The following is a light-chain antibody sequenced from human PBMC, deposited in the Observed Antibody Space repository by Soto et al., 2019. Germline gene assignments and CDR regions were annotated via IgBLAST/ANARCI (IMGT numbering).Light chain of an antibody. V-gene: IGKV1-39*01. CDR1: QSISSY. CDR3: QQRYSTPRVT. CDR2: AAS. Sequence: DIQMTQSPSSLSASVGDRVTITCRASQSISSYLNWYQQKPGKAPKLLTYAASSLQSGVPSRFSGSGSGTDFTLTISSLQPEDFATYYCQQRYSTPRVTFGQGTRREIK. J-gene: IGKJ5*01.